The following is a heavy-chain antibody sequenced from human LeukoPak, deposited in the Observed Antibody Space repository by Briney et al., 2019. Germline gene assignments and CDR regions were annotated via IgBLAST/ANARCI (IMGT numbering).Heavy chain of an antibody. J-gene: IGHJ3*01. CDR1: GFTFADYA. Sequence: PGGSLRLSCAASGFTFADYAMNWVRQTPGMGLEWVSLISGDGGRTFYADSVKGRFTISRDNSKDSLYLQMNSMTTQDTALYYCAKDLASVYDAFNVWGQGTMVTVSS. V-gene: IGHV3-43*02. CDR2: ISGDGGRT. CDR3: AKDLASVYDAFNV.